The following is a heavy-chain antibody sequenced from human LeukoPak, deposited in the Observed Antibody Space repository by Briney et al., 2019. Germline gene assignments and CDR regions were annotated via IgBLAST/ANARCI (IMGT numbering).Heavy chain of an antibody. CDR1: GGSISSYY. D-gene: IGHD6-19*01. J-gene: IGHJ5*02. CDR2: IYYSGST. Sequence: SETLSLTCTVSGGSISSYYWSWIRQPPGKGLEWIGYIYYSGSTNYNPSLKSRVTISVDTSKNQFSLKLSSVTAADTAVYYCARDHLAVAGTLGWFDPWGREPWSPSPQ. V-gene: IGHV4-59*01. CDR3: ARDHLAVAGTLGWFDP.